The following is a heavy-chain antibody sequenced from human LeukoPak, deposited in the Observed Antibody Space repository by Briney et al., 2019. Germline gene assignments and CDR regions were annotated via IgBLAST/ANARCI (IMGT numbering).Heavy chain of an antibody. CDR1: GSSISSSGYY. CDR3: ATHGAAVAGGFDH. CDR2: IYYSGST. V-gene: IGHV4-39*01. J-gene: IGHJ5*02. D-gene: IGHD6-19*01. Sequence: PSETLSLTCTVSGSSISSSGYYWGWIRQPPGKGLEWIATIYYSGSTYYNPSLKSRVTMSVDTSKNQFSLNLISVTASDTAVYYCATHGAAVAGGFDHWGQGTLVTVST.